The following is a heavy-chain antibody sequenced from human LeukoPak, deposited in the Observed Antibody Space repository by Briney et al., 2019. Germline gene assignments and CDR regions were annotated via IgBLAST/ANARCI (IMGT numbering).Heavy chain of an antibody. J-gene: IGHJ6*03. CDR2: IYTSGST. D-gene: IGHD3-16*01. V-gene: IGHV4-61*02. CDR1: GGSISSGSYY. CDR3: ARDRRFDYYYYYMDV. Sequence: SETLSLTCTVSGGSISSGSYYWSWIRQPAGKGLEWIGRIYTSGSTNYNPSLKSRVTISVDTSKNQFSLKLSSVTAADTAVYYCARDRRFDYYYYYMDVWGKGTTVTVSS.